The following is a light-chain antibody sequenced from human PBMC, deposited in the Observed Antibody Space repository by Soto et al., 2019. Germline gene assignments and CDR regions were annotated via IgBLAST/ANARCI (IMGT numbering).Light chain of an antibody. CDR1: SSDVVSYNL. Sequence: QSGLTLPASVSGTPGQSITISCTGTSSDVVSYNLVSCYQQHPGKAPKPRIYEGSKRPSGVSSRFTGSKSGNTASLTISGLQAEDEAGYYCCSYAGNSDVFGTGTNVTVL. J-gene: IGLJ1*01. CDR3: CSYAGNSDV. V-gene: IGLV2-23*01. CDR2: EGS.